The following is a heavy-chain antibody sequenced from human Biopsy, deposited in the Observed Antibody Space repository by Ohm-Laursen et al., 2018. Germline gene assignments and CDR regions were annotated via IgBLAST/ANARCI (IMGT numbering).Heavy chain of an antibody. CDR1: GGSISSYY. J-gene: IGHJ4*02. CDR3: ARGSNDFGGLYFPR. CDR2: LYYNGFT. V-gene: IGHV4-59*01. D-gene: IGHD4-23*01. Sequence: SETLSLTCTVSGGSISSYYWSWIRQPPGKGLEWIGFLYYNGFTSYNASLKSRVTISVDTSRNHFSLRLSSLTAADTAVYYCARGSNDFGGLYFPRWGQGTLLTVSS.